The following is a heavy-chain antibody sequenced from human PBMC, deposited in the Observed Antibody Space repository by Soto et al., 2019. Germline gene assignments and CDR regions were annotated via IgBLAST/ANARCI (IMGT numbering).Heavy chain of an antibody. D-gene: IGHD4-4*01. CDR2: ISSDGSTA. Sequence: EVQLVESGGGLVQPGGSLRLSCAASGFTFSSYWMHWVRQAPGKGLVWVSRISSDGSTATYADSVKGRFTVSRDNAKNTLSLQMNSLRAEDTAVYYGARDYSNYRPCDYWRQGTLVTLSS. CDR3: ARDYSNYRPCDY. V-gene: IGHV3-74*01. CDR1: GFTFSSYW. J-gene: IGHJ4*02.